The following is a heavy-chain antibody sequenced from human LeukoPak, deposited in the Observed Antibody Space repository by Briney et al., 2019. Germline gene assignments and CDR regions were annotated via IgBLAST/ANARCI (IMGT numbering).Heavy chain of an antibody. J-gene: IGHJ4*02. V-gene: IGHV3-30*03. CDR3: GRDSVGGGKDRFYC. D-gene: IGHD2-21*01. CDR2: ISYDGNIK. CDR1: GFTFSSYC. Sequence: GGSLRLSCAGSGFTFSSYCMHWVRQAPGKGLQWVGFISYDGNIKYEDSVKGRFTISRDNSKNTLYLQMNSLRAEDTAMYYCGRDSVGGGKDRFYCWGQGTLVTVSS.